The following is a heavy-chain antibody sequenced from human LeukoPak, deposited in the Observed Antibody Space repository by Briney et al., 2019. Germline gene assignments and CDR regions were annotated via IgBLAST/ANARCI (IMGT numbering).Heavy chain of an antibody. Sequence: SETLSLTCTVSGGSISSGGYSWSWIRQPPGKGLEWIGHIYQSENTYNNPSLKSRVTISVDRSKNQFSLRLSSVTVADTAVYYCARDRDYYGSGRAFDIWGQGTMVTVSS. D-gene: IGHD3-10*01. CDR1: GGSISSGGYS. CDR2: IYQSENT. J-gene: IGHJ3*02. CDR3: ARDRDYYGSGRAFDI. V-gene: IGHV4-30-2*01.